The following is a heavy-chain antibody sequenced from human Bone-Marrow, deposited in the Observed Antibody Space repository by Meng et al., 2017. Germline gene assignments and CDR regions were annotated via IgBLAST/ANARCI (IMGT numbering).Heavy chain of an antibody. J-gene: IGHJ5*02. CDR3: AINTCSSTSCYVMGGWFDP. D-gene: IGHD2-2*01. Sequence: SVKVSCKASGGTFSSYAISWVRQAPGQGLEWMGGIIPIFGTANYAQKFQGRVTITADKSTSTAYMELSSLRSEDTAVYYCAINTCSSTSCYVMGGWFDPWGQGTLVTVSS. CDR1: GGTFSSYA. V-gene: IGHV1-69*06. CDR2: IIPIFGTA.